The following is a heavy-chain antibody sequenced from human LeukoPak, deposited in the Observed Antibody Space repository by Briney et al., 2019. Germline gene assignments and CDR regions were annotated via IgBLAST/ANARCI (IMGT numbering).Heavy chain of an antibody. CDR3: ASPEAHDYGDYEESAQEFPFDY. J-gene: IGHJ4*02. D-gene: IGHD4-17*01. CDR2: IIPIFGTA. CDR1: GGTFSSYA. V-gene: IGHV1-69*13. Sequence: GASVKISCKASGGTFSSYAISWVRQAPGQGLEWMGGIIPIFGTANYAQKFQGRVTITADESTSTAYMELSSLRSEDTAVYYCASPEAHDYGDYEESAQEFPFDYWGQGTLVTVSS.